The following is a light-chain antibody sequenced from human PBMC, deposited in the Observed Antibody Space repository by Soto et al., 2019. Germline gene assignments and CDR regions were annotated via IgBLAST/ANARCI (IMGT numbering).Light chain of an antibody. CDR3: CSSAGGFTWV. Sequence: QSALTQPRSVSGSPGQSVTISCTGTSSDVVSWYQQHPGKAPKLIIDYVSQRPSGVPDRFSGSKSGNTASLTISGLQAEDEADYYCCSSAGGFTWVFGGGTKLTVL. J-gene: IGLJ3*02. V-gene: IGLV2-11*01. CDR2: YVS. CDR1: SSDV.